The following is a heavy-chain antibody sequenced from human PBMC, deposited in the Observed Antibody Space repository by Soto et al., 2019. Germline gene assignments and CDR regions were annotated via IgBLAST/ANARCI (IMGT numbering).Heavy chain of an antibody. Sequence: EVQLVDSGGGLVQPGGSLRLSCAASGFIFSNYVMSWVRQAPGKGLEWVSSISDSGGTSYYADSVKGRFTISRDNSKNTLYLQMNSLRAEDTAIYYGAKRPTALLTFDYWGQGALVTVST. V-gene: IGHV3-23*04. J-gene: IGHJ4*02. CDR3: AKRPTALLTFDY. D-gene: IGHD1-26*01. CDR2: ISDSGGTS. CDR1: GFIFSNYV.